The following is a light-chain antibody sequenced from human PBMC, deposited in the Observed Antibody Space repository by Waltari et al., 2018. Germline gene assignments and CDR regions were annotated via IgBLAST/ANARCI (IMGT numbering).Light chain of an antibody. CDR3: AAWDNSLGRWV. Sequence: QSVLTQPPSASGTPGQRVTISCSGISSNIGNNYVFWYQQLPGKAPKLPIYRNDQRPSGVPDRFSASKSVTSASLAIGGLRSEDEAIYHCAAWDNSLGRWVFGEGTKLTVL. CDR2: RND. CDR1: SSNIGNNY. J-gene: IGLJ3*02. V-gene: IGLV1-47*01.